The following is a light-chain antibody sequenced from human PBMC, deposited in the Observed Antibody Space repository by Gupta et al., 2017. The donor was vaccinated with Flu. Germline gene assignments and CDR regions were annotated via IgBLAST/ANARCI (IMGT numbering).Light chain of an antibody. Sequence: DIVMTQSPHSLAVSLGARAIIDCTSSQSVLYTSDNKNYLAWYQQKPGQPPKLLIYWASIRESGVPDRFSGSGSGTDFTLTISSVQAEDVAFYYCQQYYSTQLTFGGGTKVEIK. CDR3: QQYYSTQLT. CDR2: WAS. V-gene: IGKV4-1*01. CDR1: QSVLYTSDNKNY. J-gene: IGKJ4*01.